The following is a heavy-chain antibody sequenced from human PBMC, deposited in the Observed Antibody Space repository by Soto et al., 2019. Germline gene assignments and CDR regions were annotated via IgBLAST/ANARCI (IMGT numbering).Heavy chain of an antibody. V-gene: IGHV1-69*13. D-gene: IGHD6-19*01. J-gene: IGHJ6*02. CDR1: GGTFISYA. CDR2: IIPIFGTA. Sequence: SVKVSFKASGGTFISYAISWVRQAPGQGLEWMGGIIPIFGTANYAQKFQGRVTITADESTSTAYMELSSLRSEDTAVYYCARVIAVAGDYYYYGMDVWGQGTTVTVSS. CDR3: ARVIAVAGDYYYYGMDV.